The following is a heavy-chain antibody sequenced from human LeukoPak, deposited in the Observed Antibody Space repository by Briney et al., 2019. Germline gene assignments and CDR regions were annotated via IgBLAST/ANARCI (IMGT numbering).Heavy chain of an antibody. CDR2: IHYSGST. V-gene: IGHV4-39*01. CDR1: GGSISSSAYH. Sequence: SETLSLTCSVSGGSISSSAYHWGWIRQPPGKGLEWVGSIHYSGSTYYSLSLKSRVTIYVDKSKNQFSLKLSSVTAADTAVYYCARTVEGSDSSGYYSDYYYYMDVWGKGTTVTISS. CDR3: ARTVEGSDSSGYYSDYYYYMDV. D-gene: IGHD3-22*01. J-gene: IGHJ6*03.